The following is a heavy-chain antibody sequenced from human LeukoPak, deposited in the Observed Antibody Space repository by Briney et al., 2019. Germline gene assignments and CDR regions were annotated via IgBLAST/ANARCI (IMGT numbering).Heavy chain of an antibody. Sequence: GGSLRLSCAASGFTFSSYAMSWVRQAPGKGLEWVSAISGSGGSTYYADSVKGRFTISRDNSKNTLYLQMNSLRAEDTAVYYCAKDDLLNYYDSSGSDYWGQGTLVTVSS. CDR3: AKDDLLNYYDSSGSDY. CDR1: GFTFSSYA. V-gene: IGHV3-23*01. CDR2: ISGSGGST. J-gene: IGHJ4*02. D-gene: IGHD3-22*01.